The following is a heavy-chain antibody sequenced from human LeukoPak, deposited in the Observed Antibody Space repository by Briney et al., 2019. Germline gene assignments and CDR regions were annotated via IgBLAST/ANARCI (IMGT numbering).Heavy chain of an antibody. D-gene: IGHD3-9*01. J-gene: IGHJ4*02. CDR1: GFTFDDYA. CDR3: AKGRYYDILTGYCDY. V-gene: IGHV3-30*02. Sequence: PGGSLRLSCAASGFTFDDYAMHWVRQAPGKGLEWVAFIRYDGSNKYYADSVKGRFTISRDNSKNTLYLQMNSLRAEDTAEYYCAKGRYYDILTGYCDYWGQGTLVTVSS. CDR2: IRYDGSNK.